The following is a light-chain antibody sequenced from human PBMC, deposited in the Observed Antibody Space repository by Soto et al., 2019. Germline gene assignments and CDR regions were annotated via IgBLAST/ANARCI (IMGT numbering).Light chain of an antibody. CDR3: AAWDDSLRGSVV. CDR1: TSNIGSNY. J-gene: IGLJ2*01. CDR2: MND. Sequence: QAVVTQAPSASGTPGQRVTISCSGSTSNIGSNYVYWYQQLPGAAPKLLIYMNDQRPSGVRDRFSGSKSGTSASLAISGLRSEDEGDYYCAAWDDSLRGSVVFGGGTKVTVL. V-gene: IGLV1-47*01.